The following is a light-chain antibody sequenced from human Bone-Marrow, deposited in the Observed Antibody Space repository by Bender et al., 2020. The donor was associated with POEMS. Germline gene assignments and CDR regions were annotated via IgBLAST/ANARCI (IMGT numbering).Light chain of an antibody. V-gene: IGLV3-21*02. CDR3: QSADTSDNRV. Sequence: SYVVSQPPSVSVAPGQTARVSCGGDNIGGKSVHWYQQKPGQAPVLVVYDDGDRPSGLPERFSGSSSGTTVTLTISGVQAEDEADYYCQSADTSDNRVFGPGTRLTVL. CDR1: NIGGKS. J-gene: IGLJ1*01. CDR2: DDG.